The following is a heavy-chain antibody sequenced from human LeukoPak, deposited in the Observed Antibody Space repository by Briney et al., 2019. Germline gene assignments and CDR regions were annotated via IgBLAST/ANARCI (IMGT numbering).Heavy chain of an antibody. D-gene: IGHD1-1*01. CDR1: GFTLDDYY. J-gene: IGHJ4*02. CDR3: ARVKTGIRSFDY. Sequence: GGSLRLSCAVSGFTLDDYYMSWIRQAPGKGLEWVSSISSSSSYIYYADSVKGRFTISRDNAKNSLYLQMNSLRAEDTAVYYCARVKTGIRSFDYWGQGTLVTVSS. CDR2: ISSSSSYI. V-gene: IGHV3-11*06.